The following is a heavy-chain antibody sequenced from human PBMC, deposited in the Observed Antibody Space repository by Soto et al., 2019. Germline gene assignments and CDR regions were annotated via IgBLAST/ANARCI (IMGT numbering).Heavy chain of an antibody. Sequence: GGSLRLSCAASGFTFSSYWMSWVRQAPGKGLEWVANIKQDGSEKYYVDSVKGRFTISRDNAKNSLYLQMNSLRAEDTAVYYCARDLSASVAGTPSFDYWGQGTLVTVSS. CDR1: GFTFSSYW. D-gene: IGHD6-19*01. V-gene: IGHV3-7*04. CDR3: ARDLSASVAGTPSFDY. J-gene: IGHJ4*02. CDR2: IKQDGSEK.